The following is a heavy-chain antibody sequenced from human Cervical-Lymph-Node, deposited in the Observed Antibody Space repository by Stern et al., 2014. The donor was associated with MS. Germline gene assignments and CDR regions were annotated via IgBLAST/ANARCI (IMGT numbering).Heavy chain of an antibody. CDR1: GSSFTNYA. CDR3: ATCFMTASGQLYLDY. V-gene: IGHV1-69*01. CDR2: ITPVFRTP. D-gene: IGHD6-13*01. Sequence: QVQLVQSGAEVKKPGSSVKVSCKTSGSSFTNYATSWGRQAPGQGLEWMGGITPVFRTPNYAKKFQGRVTITADESTSTVFMELSSLRSEDTAVYYCATCFMTASGQLYLDYWGQGTLITDSS. J-gene: IGHJ4*02.